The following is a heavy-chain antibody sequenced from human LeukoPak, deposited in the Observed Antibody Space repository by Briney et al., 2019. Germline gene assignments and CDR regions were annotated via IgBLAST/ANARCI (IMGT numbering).Heavy chain of an antibody. CDR3: ARASGIDGYNYPFDY. D-gene: IGHD5-24*01. V-gene: IGHV4-39*07. Sequence: SETLSLTCTVSGGSISSSSYYWGWIRQPPGKGLEWIGSIYYSGSTYYNPSLKSRVTISVDTSKNQFSLRLSSVTAADTAVYYCARASGIDGYNYPFDYWGQGTLVTVSS. J-gene: IGHJ4*02. CDR1: GGSISSSSYY. CDR2: IYYSGST.